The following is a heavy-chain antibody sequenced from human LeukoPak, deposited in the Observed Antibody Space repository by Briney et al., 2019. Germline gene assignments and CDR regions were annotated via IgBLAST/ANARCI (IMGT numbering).Heavy chain of an antibody. Sequence: GGSLRLSCAASGFTFSSYWMHWVRQAPGKGLMWVSRINSDGSITNYADSVKGRFTISRDNSKNTLCLQMNSLSAEDTAVYYCAKGKISAADAIDSWGQGTQVTVSS. D-gene: IGHD6-13*01. V-gene: IGHV3-74*01. J-gene: IGHJ4*02. CDR1: GFTFSSYW. CDR2: INSDGSIT. CDR3: AKGKISAADAIDS.